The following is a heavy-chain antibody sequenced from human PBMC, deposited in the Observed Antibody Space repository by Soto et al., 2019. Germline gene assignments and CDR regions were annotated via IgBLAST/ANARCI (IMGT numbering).Heavy chain of an antibody. D-gene: IGHD3-10*01. CDR1: GFSFSSYG. CDR3: AKDPRPVIQMVRGVSEF. V-gene: IGHV3-30*18. J-gene: IGHJ4*02. CDR2: ISYDGSHK. Sequence: QVHLVESGGGVVQPGTSLRLSCAASGFSFSSYGMHWVRQAPGKGLEWVAGISYDGSHKFYADAVKGRFSISRDNFKNTLYLQMSSLRDDGTALYYCAKDPRPVIQMVRGVSEFWGQGTLVTVSS.